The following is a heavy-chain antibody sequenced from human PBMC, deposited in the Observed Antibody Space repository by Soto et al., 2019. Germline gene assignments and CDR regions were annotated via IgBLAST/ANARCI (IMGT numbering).Heavy chain of an antibody. CDR1: GGSISSYY. CDR2: IYYSGST. CDR3: ARGTSYYDILDAFDI. V-gene: IGHV4-59*01. J-gene: IGHJ3*02. Sequence: SETLSLTCTVSGGSISSYYWSWIRQPPGKGLEWIGYIYYSGSTNYNPSLKSRVTISVDTSKNQFSLKLSSVTAADTAVYYCARGTSYYDILDAFDIWGQGTMVTVSS. D-gene: IGHD3-9*01.